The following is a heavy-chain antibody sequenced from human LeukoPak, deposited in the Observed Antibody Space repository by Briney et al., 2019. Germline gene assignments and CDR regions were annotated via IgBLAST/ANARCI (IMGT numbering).Heavy chain of an antibody. CDR2: IYHSGST. J-gene: IGHJ5*02. V-gene: IGHV4-39*07. D-gene: IGHD6-19*01. CDR1: GDSIRSSNYY. CDR3: ARGLPGEQWLVNGWFDP. Sequence: SETLSLTCTVSGDSIRSSNYYWGWIRQPPGKGLEWIGSIYHSGSTYYNPSLKSRVTISVDTSKNQFSLKLSSVTAADTAVYYCARGLPGEQWLVNGWFDPWGKGTLVTVSS.